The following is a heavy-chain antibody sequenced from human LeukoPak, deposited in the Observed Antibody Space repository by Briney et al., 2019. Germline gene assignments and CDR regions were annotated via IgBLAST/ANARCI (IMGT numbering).Heavy chain of an antibody. Sequence: GGSLRLSCAASGFTFTNVWMSWVRQAPGKGLEWVGRITSNAGGGTTDYAAPVKGRFAVSRDDSKNTLYLQINSLKAEDTAVYYCATEIHFSGSYPSLNDYWGQGTLVTVSS. CDR3: ATEIHFSGSYPSLNDY. CDR2: ITSNAGGGTT. J-gene: IGHJ4*02. D-gene: IGHD3-10*01. CDR1: GFTFTNVW. V-gene: IGHV3-15*01.